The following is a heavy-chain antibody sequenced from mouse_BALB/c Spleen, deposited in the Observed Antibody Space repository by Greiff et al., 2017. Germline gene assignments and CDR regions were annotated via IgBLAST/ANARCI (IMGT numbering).Heavy chain of an antibody. Sequence: DVQLQESGPGLVKPSQSLSLTCTVTGYSITSDYAWNWIRQFPGNKLEWMGYISYSGSTSYNPSLKSRISITRDTSKNQFFLQLNSVTTEDTATYYCARLPYGNYYAMDYWGQGTSVTVSS. D-gene: IGHD2-1*01. CDR1: GYSITSDYA. V-gene: IGHV3-2*02. CDR3: ARLPYGNYYAMDY. CDR2: ISYSGST. J-gene: IGHJ4*01.